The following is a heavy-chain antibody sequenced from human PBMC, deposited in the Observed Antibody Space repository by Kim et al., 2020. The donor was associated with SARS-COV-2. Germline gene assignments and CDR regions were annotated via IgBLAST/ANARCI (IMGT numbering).Heavy chain of an antibody. J-gene: IGHJ6*02. CDR1: GYTFTSYY. D-gene: IGHD2-21*01. CDR3: ARDGHIVVVIAIPSKTGYYVMDV. V-gene: IGHV1-46*01. Sequence: ASVKVSCKASGYTFTSYYMHWVRQAPGQGLEWMGIINPSGGSTSYAQKFQGRVTMTRDTSTSTVYMELSSLRSEDTAVYYCARDGHIVVVIAIPSKTGYYVMDVWGQGTTVTVSS. CDR2: INPSGGST.